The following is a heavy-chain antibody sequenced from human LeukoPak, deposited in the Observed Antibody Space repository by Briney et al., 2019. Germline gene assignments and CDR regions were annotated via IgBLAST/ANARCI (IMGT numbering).Heavy chain of an antibody. CDR2: INHSGST. J-gene: IGHJ6*03. D-gene: IGHD2-8*02. Sequence: SETLSLTCNVSGYSISSGYYWSWIRQPPGKGLEWIGEINHSGSTNYNPSLKSRVTISVDTSKNQFSLKLSSVTAADTAVYYCARVRLVYYYYYYYMDVWGKGTTVTVSS. CDR3: ARVRLVYYYYYYYMDV. V-gene: IGHV4-38-2*02. CDR1: GYSISSGYY.